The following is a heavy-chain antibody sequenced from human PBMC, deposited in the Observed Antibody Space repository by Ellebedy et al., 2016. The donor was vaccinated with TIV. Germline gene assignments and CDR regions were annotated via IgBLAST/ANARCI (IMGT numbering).Heavy chain of an antibody. CDR3: ARDGGRFFDY. D-gene: IGHD3-3*01. V-gene: IGHV3-48*04. J-gene: IGHJ4*02. Sequence: GESLKISCAASGFTFTSYSMNWVRQAPGKGLEWVSYISSGSTVIYYADSVKGRFPISRDNANNSLYLQMNNLRAEDTAVYYCARDGGRFFDYWGQGTLVTVSS. CDR2: ISSGSTVI. CDR1: GFTFTSYS.